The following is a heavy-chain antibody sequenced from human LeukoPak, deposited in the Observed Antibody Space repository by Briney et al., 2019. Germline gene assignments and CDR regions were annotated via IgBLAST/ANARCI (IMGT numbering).Heavy chain of an antibody. CDR1: GYTFTGYY. Sequence: GASVKVSCKASGYTFTGYYMHWVRQAPGQGLEWMGWINPNSGGTNYAQKFQGRVTMTRDTSISTAYMELSRLRSDDTAVYYCARDPAIAARRLGGDYYYYYMDVWGKGTTVTVSS. CDR3: ARDPAIAARRLGGDYYYYYMDV. J-gene: IGHJ6*03. D-gene: IGHD6-6*01. V-gene: IGHV1-2*02. CDR2: INPNSGGT.